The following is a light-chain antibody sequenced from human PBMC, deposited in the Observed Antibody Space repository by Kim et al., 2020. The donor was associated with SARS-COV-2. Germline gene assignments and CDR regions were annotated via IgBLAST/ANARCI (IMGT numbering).Light chain of an antibody. CDR3: KQYETYWT. V-gene: IGKV1-5*03. CDR2: QAS. Sequence: DIQMTRSPSTLSAFVGNRVTISCRASQSVDGWLAWYQQKPGKAPKLLIYQASKLASGVSSRFSGSGSGTHFTLTITNLQPDDSAIYYCKQYETYWTFGPGTKVDIK. J-gene: IGKJ1*01. CDR1: QSVDGW.